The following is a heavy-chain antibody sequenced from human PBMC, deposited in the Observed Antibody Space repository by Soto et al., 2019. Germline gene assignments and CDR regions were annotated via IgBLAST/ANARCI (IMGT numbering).Heavy chain of an antibody. CDR1: GGSISSYY. CDR2: IYYSGST. V-gene: IGHV4-59*08. J-gene: IGHJ6*03. Sequence: SETLSLTCTVSGGSISSYYWSWIRQPPGKGLEWIGYIYYSGSTNYNPSLKSRVTISVDTSKNQFSLKLSSVTAADTAVYYCATDTTGTTDYYYYYMGVWGKGTTVTVSS. CDR3: ATDTTGTTDYYYYYMGV. D-gene: IGHD1-1*01.